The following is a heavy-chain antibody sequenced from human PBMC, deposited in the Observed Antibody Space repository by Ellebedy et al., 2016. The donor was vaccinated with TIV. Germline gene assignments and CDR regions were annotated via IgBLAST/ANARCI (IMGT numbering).Heavy chain of an antibody. CDR3: ERGPAYSSSWIDY. J-gene: IGHJ4*02. V-gene: IGHV3-21*01. CDR2: ISSSSSYI. Sequence: GESLKISCAASGFTFSSYSMNWVRQAPGKGLEWVSSISSSSSYIYYADSVKGRFTISRDNAKNALYLQMNSLRAEDTAVYYCERGPAYSSSWIDYWGQGTLVTVSA. CDR1: GFTFSSYS. D-gene: IGHD6-13*01.